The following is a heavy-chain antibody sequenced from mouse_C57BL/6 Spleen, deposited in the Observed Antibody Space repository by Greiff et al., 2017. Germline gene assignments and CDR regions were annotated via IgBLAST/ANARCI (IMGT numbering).Heavy chain of an antibody. V-gene: IGHV5-17*01. Sequence: EVKLMESGGGLVKPGGSLKLSCAASGFTFSDYGMHWVRQAPEKGLEWVAYISSGSSTLYYADTVKGRFTISRDNAKNTLFLQMTSLRSEDTAMYYCARKGTTVVAHYYAMDYWGQGTSVTVSS. CDR3: ARKGTTVVAHYYAMDY. D-gene: IGHD1-1*01. CDR1: GFTFSDYG. CDR2: ISSGSSTL. J-gene: IGHJ4*01.